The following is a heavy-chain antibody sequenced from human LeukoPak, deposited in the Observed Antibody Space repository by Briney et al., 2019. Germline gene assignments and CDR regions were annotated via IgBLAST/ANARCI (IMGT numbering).Heavy chain of an antibody. Sequence: SQTLSLTCAVSGGSISSGGYSWSWIRQPPGKGLEWIGYIYHSGSTYYNPSLKSRVTISVDRSKNQFSLKLSSVTAADTAVYYCARVPTVVTSFFDYWGQGTLVTVSS. CDR3: ARVPTVVTSFFDY. D-gene: IGHD4-23*01. CDR2: IYHSGST. J-gene: IGHJ4*02. V-gene: IGHV4-30-2*01. CDR1: GGSISSGGYS.